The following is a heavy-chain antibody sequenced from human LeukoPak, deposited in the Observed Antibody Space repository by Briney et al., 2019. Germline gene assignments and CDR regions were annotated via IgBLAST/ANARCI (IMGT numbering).Heavy chain of an antibody. D-gene: IGHD3-10*01. J-gene: IGHJ4*02. CDR2: IYYSGRT. Sequence: SETLSLTCTVSGGSISTYYWNWIRQPPGKGLEWIGYIYYSGRTNYNPSLKSRVSISIDTSKNQFSLKLSSVTAADTAVYYCARSTFVGHFDYWGQGTLVTVSS. CDR3: ARSTFVGHFDY. V-gene: IGHV4-59*01. CDR1: GGSISTYY.